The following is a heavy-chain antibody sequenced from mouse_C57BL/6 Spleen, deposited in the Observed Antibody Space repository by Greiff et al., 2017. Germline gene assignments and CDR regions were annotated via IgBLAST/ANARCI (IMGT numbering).Heavy chain of an antibody. V-gene: IGHV8-8*01. J-gene: IGHJ1*03. CDR3: ARIAPFDGYYRYFDV. CDR1: GFSLSTFGMG. D-gene: IGHD2-3*01. Sequence: QVTLKVSGPGILQPSQTLSLTCSFSGFSLSTFGMGVGWLRQPSGKGLEWLAHIWWDDDKYYNPAMKSRLPISKDTSKNQVFLKIVNVDTAETATYYGARIAPFDGYYRYFDVWGTGTTVTVSS. CDR2: IWWDDDK.